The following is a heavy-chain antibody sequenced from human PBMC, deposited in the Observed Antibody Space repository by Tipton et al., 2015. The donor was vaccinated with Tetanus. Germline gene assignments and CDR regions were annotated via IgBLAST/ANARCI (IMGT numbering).Heavy chain of an antibody. J-gene: IGHJ4*02. Sequence: SLRLSCGTSGLFFKNAWMNWVRQAPGKGLEWVGRIKNKADGGTTDYSARVKDRFSISRDDSKDTLFLQMNSLKTEDTAVYYCTTSGIVGSGNRVDYWGQGSLVTVSS. CDR3: TTSGIVGSGNRVDY. D-gene: IGHD1-26*01. CDR1: GLFFKNAW. CDR2: IKNKADGGTT. V-gene: IGHV3-15*07.